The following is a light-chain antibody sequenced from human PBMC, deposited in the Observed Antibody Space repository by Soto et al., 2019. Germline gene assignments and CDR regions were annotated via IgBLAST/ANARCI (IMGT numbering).Light chain of an antibody. CDR3: XXXXXXPPGXT. CDR2: AAS. Sequence: EIVLTQSXGTLSLSPGERATLSCRASQSVXSXXXXWYQQKPGQAPRLLIYAASRRATGIPDRFSGSGSETDFTLXISXLXPXXXXXYXXXXXXXXPPGXTFGQGTRLEI. V-gene: IGKV3-20*01. CDR1: QSVXSXX. J-gene: IGKJ5*01.